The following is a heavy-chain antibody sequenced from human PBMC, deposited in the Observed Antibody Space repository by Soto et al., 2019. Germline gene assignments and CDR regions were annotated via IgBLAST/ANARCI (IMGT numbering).Heavy chain of an antibody. CDR3: ARGNHRWLQLWYFDL. V-gene: IGHV1-69*12. CDR2: IIPIFGTA. J-gene: IGHJ2*01. Sequence: QVQLEQSGAEVKKPGSSVTVSCKASGGTFSSYTISWVRQAPGQGLEWMGGIIPIFGTANYAQKFQGRVTITADESTSTAYMELSSLRSEDTAVYYCARGNHRWLQLWYFDLWGRGTLVTVSS. CDR1: GGTFSSYT. D-gene: IGHD5-12*01.